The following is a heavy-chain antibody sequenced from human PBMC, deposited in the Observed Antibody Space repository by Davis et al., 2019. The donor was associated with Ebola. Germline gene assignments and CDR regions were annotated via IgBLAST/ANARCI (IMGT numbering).Heavy chain of an antibody. CDR2: IYPSDSDT. CDR3: ARHVRHTSTLSPTRPYYGLDV. D-gene: IGHD3-16*02. Sequence: GESLKISCKGSGYSFSTYWIGWVRQMPGKGLEWMGIIYPSDSDTRYSPSFRGQVTVSADKSIDTAYLQWNTLKASDTATYCCARHVRHTSTLSPTRPYYGLDVWGNGTPVTVSS. CDR1: GYSFSTYW. V-gene: IGHV5-51*01. J-gene: IGHJ6*04.